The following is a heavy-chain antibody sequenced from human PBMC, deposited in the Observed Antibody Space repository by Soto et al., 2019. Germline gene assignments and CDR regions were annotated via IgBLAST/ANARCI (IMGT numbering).Heavy chain of an antibody. Sequence: GESLKISCNGSGYTFTDYWIAWVRQMPGKGLELMGIIYPSDSDTRYRPSFQGQVTISADKSISSAYLQWSSLRASDTAMYYCARGGVSTRTFDYWGQGTPVTVSS. J-gene: IGHJ4*02. D-gene: IGHD3-3*01. CDR3: ARGGVSTRTFDY. CDR1: GYTFTDYW. CDR2: IYPSDSDT. V-gene: IGHV5-51*01.